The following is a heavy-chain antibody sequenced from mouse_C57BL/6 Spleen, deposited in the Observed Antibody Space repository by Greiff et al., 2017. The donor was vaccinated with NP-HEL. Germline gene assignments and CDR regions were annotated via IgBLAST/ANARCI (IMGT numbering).Heavy chain of an antibody. D-gene: IGHD2-3*01. CDR2: IYPRSGNT. J-gene: IGHJ3*01. CDR3: ASWDDGYYWFAY. CDR1: GYTFTSYG. V-gene: IGHV1-81*01. Sequence: VHVKQSGAELARPGASVKLSCKASGYTFTSYGISWVKQRTGQGLEWIGEIYPRSGNTYYNEKFKGKATLTADKSSSTAYMELRSLTSEDSAVYFCASWDDGYYWFAYWGQGTLVTVSA.